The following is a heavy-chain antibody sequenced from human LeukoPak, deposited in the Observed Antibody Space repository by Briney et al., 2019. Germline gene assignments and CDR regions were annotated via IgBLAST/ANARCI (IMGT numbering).Heavy chain of an antibody. CDR2: IYIIGST. CDR1: VGFIRSYY. CDR3: SSQDYYYYYMDV. J-gene: IGHJ6*03. Sequence: PSETLSLTRTVCVGFIRSYYWSWIRQPPGKGREGMGDIYIIGSTKYNPSLKRRVTISVDRSKNQSSLKLSSGTAADTPVCYCSSQDYYYYYMDVWGKGTTVTASS. V-gene: IGHV4-4*09.